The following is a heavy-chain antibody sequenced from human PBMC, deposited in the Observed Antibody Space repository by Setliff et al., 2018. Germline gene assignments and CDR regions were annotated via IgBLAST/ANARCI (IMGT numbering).Heavy chain of an antibody. CDR1: GVSVSRHY. D-gene: IGHD5-18*01. CDR3: ARDDTAMVSGFDY. J-gene: IGHJ4*02. Sequence: SETLSLTCIVSGVSVSRHYWSWIRQPPGKTLEWIGYIYTGGSTTYNPSLKSRVTLSLDTSKNQFSLKLSSVTAADTAVYYCARDDTAMVSGFDYWGQGTLVTVSS. CDR2: IYTGGST. V-gene: IGHV4-4*08.